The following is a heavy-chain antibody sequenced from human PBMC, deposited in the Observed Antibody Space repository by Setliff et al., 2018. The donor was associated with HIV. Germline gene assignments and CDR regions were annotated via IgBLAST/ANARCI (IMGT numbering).Heavy chain of an antibody. J-gene: IGHJ5*02. CDR1: GYTITGFY. Sequence: ASVKVSCKASGYTITGFYTHWVRQAPRQGLEWLGRINPNTGDTHYAEKFQGRITMVTDTSISTAYLDLRRLRIDDTAVYFCARGPLYNLHEGDNWFDPWGQGTLVTVSS. CDR2: INPNTGDT. CDR3: ARGPLYNLHEGDNWFDP. D-gene: IGHD1-1*01. V-gene: IGHV1-2*06.